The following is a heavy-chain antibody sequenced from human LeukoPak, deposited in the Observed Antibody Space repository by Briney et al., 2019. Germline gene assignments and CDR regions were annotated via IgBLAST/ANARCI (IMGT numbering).Heavy chain of an antibody. V-gene: IGHV4-34*01. J-gene: IGHJ5*02. CDR2: INHSGST. CDR3: ARGLAYYYGSGSLKFRWFDP. CDR1: GGSFSGYY. D-gene: IGHD3-10*01. Sequence: SETLSLTCAVYGGSFSGYYCSWIRQPPGKGPEWIGEINHSGSTNYNPSLKSRVTISVDTSKNQFSLKLSSVTAADTAVYYCARGLAYYYGSGSLKFRWFDPWGQGTLVTVSS.